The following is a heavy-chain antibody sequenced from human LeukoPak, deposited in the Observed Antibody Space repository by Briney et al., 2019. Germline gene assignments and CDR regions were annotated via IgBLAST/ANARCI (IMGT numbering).Heavy chain of an antibody. J-gene: IGHJ6*03. CDR3: ARDWLLTNSYYYYYYMDV. CDR1: GGSFSGYY. CDR2: INHSGST. Sequence: SETLSLTCAVYGGSFSGYYWSWSRPPPGKALEWIGEINHSGSTNYNPSLKSRVTISVDTSKNQFSLKLSSVTAADTAVHYCARDWLLTNSYYYYYYMDVWGKGTTVTVSS. D-gene: IGHD3-22*01. V-gene: IGHV4-34*01.